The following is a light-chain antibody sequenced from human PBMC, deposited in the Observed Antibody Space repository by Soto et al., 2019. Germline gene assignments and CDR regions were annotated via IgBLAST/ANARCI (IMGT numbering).Light chain of an antibody. V-gene: IGKV3-20*01. Sequence: IVLTQSPGTLSLSPGERATLSCRAGQSVTSGYLAWYQQEPGQAPRLVIYGATSSATGFPDRFSGSGSGTDFTLTISRLEPEDFAVYYWQQYGSSPRTFGGGTKVEIQ. CDR2: GAT. CDR1: QSVTSGY. CDR3: QQYGSSPRT. J-gene: IGKJ4*01.